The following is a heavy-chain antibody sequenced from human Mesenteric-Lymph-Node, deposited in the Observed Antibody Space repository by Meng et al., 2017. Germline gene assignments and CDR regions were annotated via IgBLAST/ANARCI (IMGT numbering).Heavy chain of an antibody. CDR1: GGSISSYY. V-gene: IGHV4-59*01. Sequence: QVQLQQWGAGLMKSSQTLSLTCTVSGGSISSYYWSWIRQPPGKGLEWIGYIHYSGSTNYNPSLKSRVTISVETSKIQFSLKVSSVTAADTAVYYCARSPRPYEFDYWGQGTLVTVSS. CDR2: IHYSGST. D-gene: IGHD3-3*01. CDR3: ARSPRPYEFDY. J-gene: IGHJ4*02.